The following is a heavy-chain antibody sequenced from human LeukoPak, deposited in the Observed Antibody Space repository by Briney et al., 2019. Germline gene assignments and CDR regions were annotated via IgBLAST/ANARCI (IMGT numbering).Heavy chain of an antibody. V-gene: IGHV3-64D*06. Sequence: GGSLRLSCSASGFTFSSYAMHWARQAPGKGLEYVSAISSNGGSTYYADSVKGRFTISRDNSKNTLYLQMSSLRAEDTAVYYCVKPSGLPRPDYWGQGTLVTVSS. CDR3: VKPSGLPRPDY. CDR2: ISSNGGST. CDR1: GFTFSSYA. D-gene: IGHD2-8*02. J-gene: IGHJ4*02.